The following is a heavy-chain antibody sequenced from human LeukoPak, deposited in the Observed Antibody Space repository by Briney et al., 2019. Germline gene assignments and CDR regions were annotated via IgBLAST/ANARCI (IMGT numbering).Heavy chain of an antibody. D-gene: IGHD1-26*01. J-gene: IGHJ4*02. CDR3: ARGDSGSYYGVY. CDR1: GHTFTGYY. Sequence: ASVKVSCKASGHTFTGYYMHWVRQAPGQGLEWMGWINPNSGGTNYAQKFQGRVTMTRDTSISTAYMDLSGLRSDDTAVYYCARGDSGSYYGVYWGQRTLVTVSS. CDR2: INPNSGGT. V-gene: IGHV1-2*02.